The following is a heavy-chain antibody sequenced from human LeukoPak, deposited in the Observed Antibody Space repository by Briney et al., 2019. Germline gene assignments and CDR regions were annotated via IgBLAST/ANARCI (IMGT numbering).Heavy chain of an antibody. Sequence: SVKVSCKASGYTFTSYAISWVRQAPGQGLEWMGGIIPIFGTANYAQKFQGRVTITADESTSTAYMELSSLRSEDTAVYYCARDPQYCGGDCYSDYWGQGTLVTVSS. D-gene: IGHD2-21*02. CDR2: IIPIFGTA. J-gene: IGHJ4*02. CDR1: GYTFTSYA. CDR3: ARDPQYCGGDCYSDY. V-gene: IGHV1-69*13.